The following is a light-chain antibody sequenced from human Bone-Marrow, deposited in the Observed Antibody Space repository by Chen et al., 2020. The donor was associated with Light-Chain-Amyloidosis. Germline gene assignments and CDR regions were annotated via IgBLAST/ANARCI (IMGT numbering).Light chain of an antibody. V-gene: IGKV3-20*01. CDR3: QQYGTSPFMYT. Sequence: EIVLTQSPGTLSLSPGERATLSCRASQSVHSSNLGWYQQKPGQAPRLLIYGASRRATGIPDRFSGSGSGTDFSLTISRLEPEDSAVYFCQQYGTSPFMYTFGQGTKLEIK. CDR2: GAS. CDR1: QSVHSSN. J-gene: IGKJ2*01.